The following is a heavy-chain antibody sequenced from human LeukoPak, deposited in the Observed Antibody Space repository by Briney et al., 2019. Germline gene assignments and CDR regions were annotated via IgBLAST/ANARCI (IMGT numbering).Heavy chain of an antibody. V-gene: IGHV3-30*04. CDR2: ISYDGSNK. CDR1: GFTFSSYA. J-gene: IGHJ4*02. Sequence: PGGSLRLSCAASGFTFSSYAMHWVRQAPGKGLEWVAVISYDGSNKYYADSVKGRFTISRDNSKNTLYLQMNSLRAEDTAVYYCAKDPRFENGSYSFCYFDYWGQGTLVTVSS. D-gene: IGHD1-26*01. CDR3: AKDPRFENGSYSFCYFDY.